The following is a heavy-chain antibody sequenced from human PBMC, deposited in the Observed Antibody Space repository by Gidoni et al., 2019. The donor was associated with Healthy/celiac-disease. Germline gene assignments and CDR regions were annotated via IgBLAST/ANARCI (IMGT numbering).Heavy chain of an antibody. D-gene: IGHD6-6*01. J-gene: IGHJ6*02. V-gene: IGHV4-59*01. CDR3: ARVISSSSAYYYGMDV. CDR1: GGSISSYY. Sequence: QVQLQESGPGLVKPSETLSLTCTVSGGSISSYYWSWIRQPPGKGLEWIGYIYYSGSTNYNPSLKSRVTISVDMSKNQFSLKLSSVTAADTAVYYCARVISSSSAYYYGMDVWGQGTTVTVSS. CDR2: IYYSGST.